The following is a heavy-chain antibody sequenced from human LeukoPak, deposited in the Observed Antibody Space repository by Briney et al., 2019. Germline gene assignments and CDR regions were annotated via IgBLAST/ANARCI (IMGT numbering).Heavy chain of an antibody. J-gene: IGHJ5*02. CDR2: ISAYNGNT. CDR1: GYTFTSYY. CDR3: ARASIAARPHWFDP. Sequence: ASVKVSCKASGYTFTSYYMHWVRQAPGQGLEWMGWISAYNGNTNYAQKLQGRVTMTTDTSTSTAYMELRSLRSDDTAVYYCARASIAARPHWFDPWGQGTLVTVSS. V-gene: IGHV1-18*04. D-gene: IGHD6-6*01.